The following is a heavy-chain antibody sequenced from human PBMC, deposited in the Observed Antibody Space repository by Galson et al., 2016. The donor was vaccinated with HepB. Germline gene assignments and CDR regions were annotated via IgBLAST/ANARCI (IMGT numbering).Heavy chain of an antibody. CDR3: AIVRWLEPLDC. Sequence: SLRLSCAASGFTFTTYEMTWVRQAPGKGLEWISYISSYGSTIYYADSVKGRFTISRDNAENSLYLQMNSLRAEDTAVYYCAIVRWLEPLDCWGQGTLVTVSS. CDR1: GFTFTTYE. D-gene: IGHD6-19*01. V-gene: IGHV3-48*03. CDR2: ISSYGSTI. J-gene: IGHJ4*02.